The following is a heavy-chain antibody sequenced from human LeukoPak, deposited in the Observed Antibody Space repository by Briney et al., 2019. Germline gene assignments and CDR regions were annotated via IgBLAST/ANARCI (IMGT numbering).Heavy chain of an antibody. D-gene: IGHD3-16*02. J-gene: IGHJ4*02. Sequence: GGSLRLSCAASGFTFNSFAMNWVRQAPGKGLEWVSSISGSDGSSHYADFVKGRFTISRDNSKNTLHLQMSSLRAEDTAVYYCAKSLGVGGYTRYKGFDQWGRGTLVTVSS. CDR1: GFTFNSFA. V-gene: IGHV3-23*01. CDR3: AKSLGVGGYTRYKGFDQ. CDR2: ISGSDGSS.